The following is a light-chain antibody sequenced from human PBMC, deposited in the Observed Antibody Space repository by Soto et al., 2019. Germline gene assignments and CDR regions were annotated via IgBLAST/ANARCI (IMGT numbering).Light chain of an antibody. V-gene: IGKV3D-11*03. CDR3: QQHSHKHVT. Sequence: EIVLIQSPATLSLSPGERATLSCRASQSVSSNLAWYQQNPGQAPRLLIFDASNRATGIPARFSGSGSGTDFTLTMSSLEPDDFEVYYCQQHSHKHVTFGGGPK. CDR2: DAS. J-gene: IGKJ4*01. CDR1: QSVSSN.